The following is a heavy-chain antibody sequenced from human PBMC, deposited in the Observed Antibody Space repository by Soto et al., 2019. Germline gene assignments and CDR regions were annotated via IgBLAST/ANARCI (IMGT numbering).Heavy chain of an antibody. J-gene: IGHJ5*02. V-gene: IGHV3-21*01. CDR3: ARGARSIAAAVNWFDP. CDR1: GFTFSSYS. Sequence: GGSLRLSCAASGFTFSSYSMNWVRQAPGKGLEWVSSFSSGSSYIYYADSVKGRFTISRDNAKNSLYLQMNSLRAEDTVVYYCARGARSIAAAVNWFDPWGQGTLVTVSS. D-gene: IGHD6-13*01. CDR2: FSSGSSYI.